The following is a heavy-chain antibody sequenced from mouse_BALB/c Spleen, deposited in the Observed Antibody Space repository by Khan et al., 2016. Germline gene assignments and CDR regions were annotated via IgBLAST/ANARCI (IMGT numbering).Heavy chain of an antibody. D-gene: IGHD1-1*01. CDR3: ARIKKIVATYFDY. Sequence: QVQLQQSGAELVKAGASVKMSCKATGYTFTSYWMHWVKQRLGQGLEWFAETNPTNGRTYYNEKFKSKATLTVDKSSSTAYMLLSGPTFEDSAVYYCARIKKIVATYFDYWGQGTTLTVPS. CDR1: GYTFTSYW. J-gene: IGHJ2*01. V-gene: IGHV1S81*02. CDR2: TNPTNGRT.